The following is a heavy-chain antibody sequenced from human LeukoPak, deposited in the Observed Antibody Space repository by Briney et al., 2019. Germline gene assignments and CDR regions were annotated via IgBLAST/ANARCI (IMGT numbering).Heavy chain of an antibody. D-gene: IGHD3-10*01. Sequence: PGGSLRLSCAASGFTFSAYGMHWVRQAPGKGLEWVAVISYVGSKKYYADSVKGRFTISRDNSRSTLYLEMNSLRGEDTAVYYCAKEVQYFDNWGQGILVTVAS. CDR2: ISYVGSKK. CDR3: AKEVQYFDN. V-gene: IGHV3-33*06. J-gene: IGHJ4*02. CDR1: GFTFSAYG.